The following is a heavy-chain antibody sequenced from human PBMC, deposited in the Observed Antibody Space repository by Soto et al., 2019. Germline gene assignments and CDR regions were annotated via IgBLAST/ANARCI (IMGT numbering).Heavy chain of an antibody. CDR1: GGSISSGDNY. V-gene: IGHV4-30-4*01. CDR3: SVNVGYWGWYFDL. J-gene: IGHJ2*01. CDR2: IYNSGST. D-gene: IGHD3-22*01. Sequence: QVQLQESGPGLVKPSQTLSLTCTVSGGSISSGDNYWTWIRQPPGKGLEWIGYIYNSGSTSYIPSLKRRLTISPDTSKNQFSLKLSSVTAADTAVYYWSVNVGYWGWYFDLLGRGTLGTGSS.